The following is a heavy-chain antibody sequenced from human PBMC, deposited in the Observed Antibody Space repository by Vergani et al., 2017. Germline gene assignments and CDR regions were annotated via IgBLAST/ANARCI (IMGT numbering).Heavy chain of an antibody. Sequence: QEQLVQSGSELKKPGASVKVSCKASGYSFNNYAIHWVRQAPGQGLEWMGWINPTTGNPTYARAFTGRLVFSLDTSISTAYLQIGSLKAEDTAVYFCARANRGRLAVGATDSWGQGTLLTVSS. CDR3: ARANRGRLAVGATDS. V-gene: IGHV7-4-1*01. J-gene: IGHJ4*02. CDR2: INPTTGNP. D-gene: IGHD6-19*01. CDR1: GYSFNNYA.